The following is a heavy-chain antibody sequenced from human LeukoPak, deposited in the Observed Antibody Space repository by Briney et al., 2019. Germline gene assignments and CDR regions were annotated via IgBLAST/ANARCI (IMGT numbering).Heavy chain of an antibody. V-gene: IGHV3-23*01. J-gene: IGHJ4*02. Sequence: GGSLRLSCAASGFTFSSYAMSWVRQAPGKGLEWGSAISGSGGSTYYADSVKGRFTISRDNSKNTLYLQMNSLRAEDTAVYYCTKVHSKSSWKPFDYWGQGTLVTVSS. D-gene: IGHD6-13*01. CDR1: GFTFSSYA. CDR2: ISGSGGST. CDR3: TKVHSKSSWKPFDY.